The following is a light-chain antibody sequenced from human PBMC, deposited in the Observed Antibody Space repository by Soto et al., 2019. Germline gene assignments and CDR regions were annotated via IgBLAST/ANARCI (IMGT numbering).Light chain of an antibody. CDR2: AAS. CDR1: QGISSY. Sequence: AIRMTQSPSSFSASTGDGVTITCRASQGISSYLAWYQQKPGKAPKLLIYAASSLQSGVPSRFSGSGSGTDFTLTISSLQPEDFATYYCQQLHDYPITFGQGTRLEIK. J-gene: IGKJ5*01. CDR3: QQLHDYPIT. V-gene: IGKV1-8*01.